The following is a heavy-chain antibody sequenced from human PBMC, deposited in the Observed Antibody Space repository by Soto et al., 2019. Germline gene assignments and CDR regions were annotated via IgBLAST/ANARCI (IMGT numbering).Heavy chain of an antibody. CDR1: GGSISSYY. CDR3: ATLQREWYSSSSGLGWFDP. CDR2: IYTSGST. D-gene: IGHD6-6*01. Sequence: NPSETLSLTCTVSGGSISSYYCSWSRQPAGKGLEWIGRIYTSGSTNYNPSLKSRVTMSVDTSKNQFSLKLSSVTAADTAVYYCATLQREWYSSSSGLGWFDPWGQGTLVTVSS. J-gene: IGHJ5*02. V-gene: IGHV4-4*07.